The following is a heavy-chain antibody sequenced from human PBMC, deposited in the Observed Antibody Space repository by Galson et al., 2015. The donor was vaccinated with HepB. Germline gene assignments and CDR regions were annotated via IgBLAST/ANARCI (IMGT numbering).Heavy chain of an antibody. CDR2: ILPIFGTA. D-gene: IGHD2-2*01. J-gene: IGHJ4*02. CDR3: AVIYCSSTSCPVDY. CDR1: GGTFSSYA. Sequence: SVKVSCKASGGTFSSYAISWVRQAPGQGLEWMGGILPIFGTANYAQKFQGRVTITADESTSTAYMELSSLRSEDTAVYYCAVIYCSSTSCPVDYWGQGTLVTVSS. V-gene: IGHV1-69*13.